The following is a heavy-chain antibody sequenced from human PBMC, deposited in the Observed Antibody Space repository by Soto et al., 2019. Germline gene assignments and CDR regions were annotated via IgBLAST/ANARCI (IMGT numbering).Heavy chain of an antibody. CDR1: SGSISSSNW. CDR2: IYHSGST. V-gene: IGHV4-4*02. D-gene: IGHD3-16*02. CDR3: ARAKYAEYDYIWGSYRNNLRRFDY. Sequence: QVQLQESGPGLVKPSGTLSLTCAVSSGSISSSNWWSWVRQPPGKGLEWIGEIYHSGSTNYNPSLKSRVTISVDKSKNQCSLKLSSVTAADTAVYYCARAKYAEYDYIWGSYRNNLRRFDYWGQGTLVTVSS. J-gene: IGHJ4*02.